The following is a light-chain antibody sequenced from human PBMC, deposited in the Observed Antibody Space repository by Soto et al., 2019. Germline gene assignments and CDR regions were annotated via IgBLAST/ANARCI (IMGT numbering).Light chain of an antibody. V-gene: IGLV2-11*01. CDR1: NSDVGAYTL. CDR2: AVT. Sequence: QSALTQPRSVSGSPGQSVTISCTGTNSDVGAYTLVSWYQQLPGKAPKLIISAVTYRSSGVPDRFSGSKSGNTASLTISGLQTEDEADYYCFSYTASDMWVFGGGTKVTVL. J-gene: IGLJ3*02. CDR3: FSYTASDMWV.